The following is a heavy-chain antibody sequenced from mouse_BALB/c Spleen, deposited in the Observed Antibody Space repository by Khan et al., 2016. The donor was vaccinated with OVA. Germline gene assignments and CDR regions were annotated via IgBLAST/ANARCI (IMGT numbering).Heavy chain of an antibody. CDR3: ARGYYDGHWYFDV. CDR1: GYSITSDYA. J-gene: IGHJ1*01. Sequence: EVQLQESGPGLVKPSQSLSLTCTVTGYSITSDYAWNWIRQFPGNKLEWMGYISSSGSTSYNPSLKSRVSITRDTSKHPFFLPLTSVTSEDTATYYCARGYYDGHWYFDVWGAGTTVTVSS. V-gene: IGHV3-2*02. CDR2: ISSSGST. D-gene: IGHD1-1*01.